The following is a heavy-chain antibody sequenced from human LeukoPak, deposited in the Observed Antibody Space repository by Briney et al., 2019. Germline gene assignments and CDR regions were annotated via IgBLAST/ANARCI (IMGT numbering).Heavy chain of an antibody. D-gene: IGHD2-2*01. CDR3: AKARGYCSSTSCSHFDY. Sequence: GGSLRLSCAASGFTFSSYAMSWVRQAPGKGLEWVSAISGSGGSTYYADSVKGRFTISRDNSKNMLYLQMNSLRAEDTAVYYCAKARGYCSSTSCSHFDYWGQGTLVTVSS. V-gene: IGHV3-23*01. J-gene: IGHJ4*02. CDR1: GFTFSSYA. CDR2: ISGSGGST.